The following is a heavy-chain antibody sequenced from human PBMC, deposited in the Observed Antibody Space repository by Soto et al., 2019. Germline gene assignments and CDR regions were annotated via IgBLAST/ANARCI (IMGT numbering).Heavy chain of an antibody. CDR1: GFTVSSNY. D-gene: IGHD4-17*01. J-gene: IGHJ4*02. CDR3: AKDLIFGDYEGNFDY. Sequence: EVQLVESGGGLIQPGGSLRLSCAASGFTVSSNYMSWVRQAPGKGLEWVSVIYSGGSTYYADSVKGRFTISRDNSKNTLYLQMNSLRAEDTAVYYCAKDLIFGDYEGNFDYWGQGTLVTVSS. V-gene: IGHV3-66*03. CDR2: IYSGGST.